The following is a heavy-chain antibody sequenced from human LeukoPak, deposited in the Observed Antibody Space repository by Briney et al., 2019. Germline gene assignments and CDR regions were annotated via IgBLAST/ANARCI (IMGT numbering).Heavy chain of an antibody. CDR2: VFDSGST. J-gene: IGHJ6*03. CDR3: ARLYQQSKWKYYYYYMDV. V-gene: IGHV4-59*01. D-gene: IGHD1-1*01. Sequence: SETLSLTCSVSGASFSTNYWSWIRQPPGRGLEWIGSVFDSGSTNYNPSLKSRVTISVDTSTKQFSLRLSSVTAADTAVYYCARLYQQSKWKYYYYYMDVWGKGTAVTVSS. CDR1: GASFSTNY.